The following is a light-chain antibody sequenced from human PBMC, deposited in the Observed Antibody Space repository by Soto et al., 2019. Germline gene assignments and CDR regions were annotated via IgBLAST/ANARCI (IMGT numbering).Light chain of an antibody. CDR1: QSVSRY. Sequence: EIVLTQSPVTLSLSPGERATLSCRASQSVSRYLAWYQQKPGQAPRLLIYDTSIRATGIPARFSGSGSGTDFTLTINSLEPEDFAVYYCQQYGSSPKWTFGQGTKVEIK. V-gene: IGKV3-11*01. J-gene: IGKJ1*01. CDR3: QQYGSSPKWT. CDR2: DTS.